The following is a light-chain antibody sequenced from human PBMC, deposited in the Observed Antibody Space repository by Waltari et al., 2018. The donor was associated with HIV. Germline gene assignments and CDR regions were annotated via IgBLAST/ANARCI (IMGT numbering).Light chain of an antibody. J-gene: IGKJ1*01. Sequence: DIVLTQSPDSLAVSLGERATINCKASQSVLYNSNSKNYLSWYQQKPGQPPKLLIYWASTRESGFPDRFSGSGSGTDFTLPISGLQAEDVAVYYCHQYYTTPWAFGQGTKVEIK. CDR1: QSVLYNSNSKNY. V-gene: IGKV4-1*01. CDR3: HQYYTTPWA. CDR2: WAS.